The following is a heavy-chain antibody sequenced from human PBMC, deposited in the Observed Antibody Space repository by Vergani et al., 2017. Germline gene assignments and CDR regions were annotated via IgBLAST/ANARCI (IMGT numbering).Heavy chain of an antibody. Sequence: QVQLVQSGAEVKKPGSSVKVSCKASGGTFSSYAISGVRKAPGQGLEWMGRTIPIFGTANYAQKFQGRVTITADESTSTAYMELISLRSEDTAVYYCERHSVVVPAAITMSAGYGMDVWGQGTTVTVSS. V-gene: IGHV1-69*18. J-gene: IGHJ6*02. D-gene: IGHD2-2*02. CDR3: ERHSVVVPAAITMSAGYGMDV. CDR2: TIPIFGTA. CDR1: GGTFSSYA.